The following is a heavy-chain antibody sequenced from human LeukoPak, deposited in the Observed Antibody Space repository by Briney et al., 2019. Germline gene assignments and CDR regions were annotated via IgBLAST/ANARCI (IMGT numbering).Heavy chain of an antibody. CDR1: NYSFINYG. CDR3: AGVEYSSGRGDY. J-gene: IGHJ4*02. Sequence: GASVKVSCKAGNYSFINYGLTWVRQAPGQRLVWMGWISTYSGDTNYAQNFQGRVTLTRDTSTSTAYMDLNNLTPDDTAVYYCAGVEYSSGRGDYWGQGTLVTVSS. D-gene: IGHD3-22*01. CDR2: ISTYSGDT. V-gene: IGHV1-18*01.